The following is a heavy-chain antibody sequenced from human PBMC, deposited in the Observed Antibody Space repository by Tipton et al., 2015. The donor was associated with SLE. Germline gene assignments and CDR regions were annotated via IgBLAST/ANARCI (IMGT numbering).Heavy chain of an antibody. CDR2: IYYRGST. CDR3: ARDSAYYDFWSSYYPSWFDP. V-gene: IGHV4-59*11. CDR1: GDSISSHY. D-gene: IGHD3-3*01. J-gene: IGHJ5*02. Sequence: TLSLTCTVSGDSISSHYWSWIRQPPGKGLQWIGCIYYRGSTNYNPSLKSRVTISVDTSKNQFSLKLTSVTAADTAVYYCARDSAYYDFWSSYYPSWFDPWGQGTLVTVSS.